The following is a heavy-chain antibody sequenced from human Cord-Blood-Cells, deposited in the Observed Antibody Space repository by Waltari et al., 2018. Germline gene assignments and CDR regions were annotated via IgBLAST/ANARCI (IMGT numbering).Heavy chain of an antibody. J-gene: IGHJ4*02. CDR1: CFTVSSYG. CDR2: ITYDGSNE. Sequence: QVQLVESGAVVFQPGRSLRRSCAASCFTVSSYGFPCVGQAPGKGLEWVAVITYDGSNEYYADSVKGRFTISRDNSKNTLYLQMNSLRAEDTAVYYCAKTRTTSLFFDYWGQGTLVTVSS. CDR3: AKTRTTSLFFDY. V-gene: IGHV3-30*18.